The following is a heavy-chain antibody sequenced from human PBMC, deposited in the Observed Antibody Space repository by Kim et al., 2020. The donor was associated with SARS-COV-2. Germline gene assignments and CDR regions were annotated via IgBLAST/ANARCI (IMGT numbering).Heavy chain of an antibody. CDR1: GGTFSSYA. CDR2: IIPIFGTA. Sequence: SVKVSCKASGGTFSSYAISWVRQAPGQGLEWMGGIIPIFGTANYAQKFQGRVTITADESTSTAYMELSSLRSEDTAVYYCALEPPLVGYYYYGMDVWGQGTTVTVSS. CDR3: ALEPPLVGYYYYGMDV. J-gene: IGHJ6*02. V-gene: IGHV1-69*13. D-gene: IGHD6-6*01.